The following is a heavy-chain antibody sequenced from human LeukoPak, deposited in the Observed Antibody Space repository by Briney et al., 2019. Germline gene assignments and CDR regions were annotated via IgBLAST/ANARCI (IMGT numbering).Heavy chain of an antibody. CDR2: IYYSGST. J-gene: IGHJ4*02. CDR1: GGSITSSSYY. CDR3: ARQYYHSSGYYYGKIRYFDY. V-gene: IGHV4-39*01. D-gene: IGHD3-22*01. Sequence: SETLSLTSTVSGGSITSSSYYWGCIRQPPGKGLEWIGSIYYSGSTYYNPSLKSRVTISVDTSKNQFSLKLSSVTAADTAVYYCARQYYHSSGYYYGKIRYFDYWGQGTLVTVSS.